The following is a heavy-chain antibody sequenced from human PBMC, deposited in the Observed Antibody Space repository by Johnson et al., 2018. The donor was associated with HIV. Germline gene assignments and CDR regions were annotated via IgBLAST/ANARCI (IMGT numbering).Heavy chain of an antibody. CDR1: GFTFSSYW. CDR2: ISGSGGST. J-gene: IGHJ3*02. CDR3: AKDRVVTNDAFDI. V-gene: IGHV3-23*04. Sequence: MQLVESGGGLVQPGGSLRLSCAASGFTFSSYWMSWVRQAPGKGLEWVSAISGSGGSTYYADSVKGRFTISRDNSKNTLYLQMNSLRAEDTAVYYCAKDRVVTNDAFDIWGQGTMVTVSS. D-gene: IGHD2-21*02.